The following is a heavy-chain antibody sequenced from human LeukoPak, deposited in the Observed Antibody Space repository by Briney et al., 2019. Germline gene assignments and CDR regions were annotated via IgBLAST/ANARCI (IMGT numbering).Heavy chain of an antibody. J-gene: IGHJ4*02. CDR3: GRRVAGSGYRDY. V-gene: IGHV4-39*01. CDR1: GGSISSSSYY. D-gene: IGHD3-22*01. CDR2: INYSGST. Sequence: SETPSLTCTVSGGSISSSSYYWAWVRQPPGKGLEWIGNINYSGSTHYSASLKSRVTISVDTSKNQFSLELSSVTAADTAVYYCGRRVAGSGYRDYWGQGTLVTVSS.